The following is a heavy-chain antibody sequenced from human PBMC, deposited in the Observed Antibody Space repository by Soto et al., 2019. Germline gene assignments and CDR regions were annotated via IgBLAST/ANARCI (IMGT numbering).Heavy chain of an antibody. CDR1: VFTFSNFA. CDR3: SNSIPTAGTEIYT. J-gene: IGHJ1*01. CDR2: ISGSGDDT. V-gene: IGHV3-23*01. Sequence: PGGSLRLSCVASVFTFSNFAMSWLRHVPGEGLEWVSAISGSGDDTFYADSMKGRFTISRDNSKDTLYLQINSLRAEDTAVYYCSNSIPTAGTEIYTWGQG. D-gene: IGHD2-2*02.